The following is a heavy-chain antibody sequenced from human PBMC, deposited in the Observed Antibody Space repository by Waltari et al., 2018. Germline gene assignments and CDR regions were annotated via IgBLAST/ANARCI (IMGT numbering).Heavy chain of an antibody. J-gene: IGHJ6*04. Sequence: DVQIWESGGDLVQPGGSLRRSWGVRGFNVRDYGLPWVGQVRGKGLEWVSVLYSSGRTNYRDSVKGRFTISRDESKNTLFLEMNNLRPDDTAKYYCAKMGGLYISGWPDSTSYMDVWGKGTTVTVSS. CDR3: AKMGGLYISGWPDSTSYMDV. D-gene: IGHD3-22*01. V-gene: IGHV3-23*03. CDR2: LYSSGRT. CDR1: GFNVRDYG.